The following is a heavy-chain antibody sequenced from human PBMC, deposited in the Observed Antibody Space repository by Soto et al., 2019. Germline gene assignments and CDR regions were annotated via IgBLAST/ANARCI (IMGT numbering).Heavy chain of an antibody. CDR1: QYSFTSYC. CDR2: IYPGDSDT. Sequence: GESLKISCKGSQYSFTSYCIGWVRQMPGKGLEWMGIIYPGDSDTKYSPSFQGQVTISADKSISTAYLQWSSLKASDTAMYYCARRYYDILAAYYKDTFDVWGQGTMVTVS. V-gene: IGHV5-51*01. D-gene: IGHD3-9*01. CDR3: ARRYYDILAAYYKDTFDV. J-gene: IGHJ3*01.